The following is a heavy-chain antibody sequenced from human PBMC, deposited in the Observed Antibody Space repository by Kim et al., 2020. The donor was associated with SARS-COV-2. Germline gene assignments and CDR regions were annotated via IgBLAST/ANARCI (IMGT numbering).Heavy chain of an antibody. CDR3: VGGGLRYFAY. V-gene: IGHV3-48*03. D-gene: IGHD3-10*01. Sequence: GGSLRLSCTASGFPFSSFEMNWVRQAPGKGLEWLSSLSGSSGTISYADSVKGRFTISSDNTQHSLYLQMNRLSVEDAAVYSCVGGGLRYFAYWGQGTLVPVSS. J-gene: IGHJ4*02. CDR2: LSGSSGTI. CDR1: GFPFSSFE.